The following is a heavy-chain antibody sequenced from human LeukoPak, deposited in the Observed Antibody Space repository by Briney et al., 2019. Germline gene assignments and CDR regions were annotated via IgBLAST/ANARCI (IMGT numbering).Heavy chain of an antibody. CDR3: ARDLYSGTYGR. CDR1: GYTFSDSY. V-gene: IGHV1-2*02. J-gene: IGHJ4*02. D-gene: IGHD1-26*01. CDR2: INPTSGVT. Sequence: GASVKVSCKASGYTFSDSYMHWVRQAPGQGLEWMGWINPTSGVTKYAEKLQGRVTMTRDTSIRTAYMEMSRLRSDDTALYYCARDLYSGTYGRWGQGTLVTVSS.